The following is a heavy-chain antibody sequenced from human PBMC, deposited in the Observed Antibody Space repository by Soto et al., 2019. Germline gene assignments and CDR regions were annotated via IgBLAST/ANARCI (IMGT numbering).Heavy chain of an antibody. CDR2: IDWDDDK. CDR3: AHLYWAASGTRYNFDY. V-gene: IGHV2-5*02. J-gene: IGHJ4*02. Sequence: QITLTESGPTLVKPTQTLTLTCTFSGFSFSSSGVGVGWIRQPPGKALEWLALIDWDDDKRYSPFLKSRLTITKATSTCKVVLTMPNMDPGDTAPYYSAHLYWAASGTRYNFDYWGQGTVVPVSS. CDR1: GFSFSSSGVG. D-gene: IGHD6-13*01.